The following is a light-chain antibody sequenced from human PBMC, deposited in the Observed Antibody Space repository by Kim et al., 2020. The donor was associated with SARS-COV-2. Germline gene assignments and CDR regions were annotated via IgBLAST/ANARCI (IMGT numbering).Light chain of an antibody. CDR1: QSVSSKY. J-gene: IGKJ2*02. CDR3: QECGSLPRGT. CDR2: GAS. V-gene: IGKV3-20*01. Sequence: EVVLTQSPGTLSLSPGERATLSCRASQSVSSKYLAWYQQKPGQAPRLLIFGASTRATGIPDRFSGSGSGTDFTLTITRLEPEDFAVYYCQECGSLPRGTFGQGTKLEI.